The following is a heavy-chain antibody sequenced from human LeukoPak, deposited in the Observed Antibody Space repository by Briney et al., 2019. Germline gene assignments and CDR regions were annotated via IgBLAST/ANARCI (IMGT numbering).Heavy chain of an antibody. V-gene: IGHV3-48*02. CDR3: ARSYSFDY. D-gene: IGHD2-21*01. CDR2: IRSTSSTI. Sequence: GGSLRLSCAASGFTFSSYAMNWVRQAPGKGLEWISYIRSTSSTIYHADSVKGRFTISRDNAKNSLYLQMNSLRDEDTAVYYCARSYSFDYWGQGTLVTVSS. CDR1: GFTFSSYA. J-gene: IGHJ4*02.